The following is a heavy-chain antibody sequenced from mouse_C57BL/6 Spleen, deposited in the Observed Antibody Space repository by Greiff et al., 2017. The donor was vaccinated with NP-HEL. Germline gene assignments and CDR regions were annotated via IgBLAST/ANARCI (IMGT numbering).Heavy chain of an antibody. J-gene: IGHJ4*01. CDR2: IYPGSGST. CDR1: GYTFTSYW. Sequence: QVQLQQPGAELVKPGASVKMSCKASGYTFTSYWITWVKQRPGQGLEWIGDIYPGSGSTNYNEKFKSKATLTVDTSSSTAYMQLSSLTSEDSAVYYCASPPIYYYGRGAMDYWGQGTSVTVSS. D-gene: IGHD1-1*01. V-gene: IGHV1-55*01. CDR3: ASPPIYYYGRGAMDY.